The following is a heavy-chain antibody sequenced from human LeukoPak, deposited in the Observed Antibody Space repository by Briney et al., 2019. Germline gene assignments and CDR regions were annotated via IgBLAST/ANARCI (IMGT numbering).Heavy chain of an antibody. CDR3: ARNTSSSPWFDP. J-gene: IGHJ5*02. Sequence: SETLSLTCTVSGGSISSYYWSWIRQPPGKGLEWIGNVYYIGTTSYNSSLKSRVSISIDTSKNQFSLEVDSVTAEDTAVYYCARNTSSSPWFDPWGQGTLVTISS. CDR1: GGSISSYY. CDR2: VYYIGTT. D-gene: IGHD6-6*01. V-gene: IGHV4-59*01.